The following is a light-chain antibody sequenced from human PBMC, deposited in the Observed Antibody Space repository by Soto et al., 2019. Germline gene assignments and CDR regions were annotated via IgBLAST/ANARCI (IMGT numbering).Light chain of an antibody. J-gene: IGKJ3*01. V-gene: IGKV3-20*01. CDR2: GAS. Sequence: EIVLTQSPGTLSLSPGERATLSCRASQSVSSNSLAWYQQKPGQAPRLLIYGASSRAIGIPDRFSGSGSGTDFTLTINSLEPEDFAVYYCQQYGSSLFTFGPGTKVDIK. CDR1: QSVSSNS. CDR3: QQYGSSLFT.